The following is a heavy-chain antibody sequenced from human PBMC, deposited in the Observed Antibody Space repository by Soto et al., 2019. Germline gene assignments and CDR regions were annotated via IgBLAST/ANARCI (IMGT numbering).Heavy chain of an antibody. J-gene: IGHJ4*02. CDR3: ARAPTTMFQPLDY. D-gene: IGHD3-10*02. CDR2: ISRYSGGS. V-gene: IGHV1-2*02. CDR1: GYTFTDFY. Sequence: ASVKVSCKASGYTFTDFYIHWVRQAPGQGLEWMAWISRYSGGSNYAQRFQGSVTVTRDTSISTAYMELSRLTSDDTAIYFCARAPTTMFQPLDYWGPGTLVTVSS.